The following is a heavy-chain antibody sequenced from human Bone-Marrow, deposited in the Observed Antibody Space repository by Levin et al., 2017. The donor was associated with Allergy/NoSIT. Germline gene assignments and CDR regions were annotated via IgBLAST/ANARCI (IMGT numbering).Heavy chain of an antibody. D-gene: IGHD2-2*01. J-gene: IGHJ3*01. CDR2: IFFSGTT. CDR1: GASISGRSSY. Sequence: PSETLSLTCTVSGASISGRSSYWGWVRQPPGKGLEWVGSIFFSGTTYYNPSLKGRVAISIDTSKTQFSLRLNSVTAADTAVYYCATFALSTSFDAFDVWGQGTLVTVSS. V-gene: IGHV4-39*07. CDR3: ATFALSTSFDAFDV.